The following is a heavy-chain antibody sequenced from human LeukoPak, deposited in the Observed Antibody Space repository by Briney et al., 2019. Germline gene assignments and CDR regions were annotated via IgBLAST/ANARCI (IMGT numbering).Heavy chain of an antibody. CDR3: ATASSGLFY. V-gene: IGHV3-15*01. J-gene: IGHJ4*02. Sequence: GGSLRLSCAASGLTFSNAWMRWVRQAPGEGLELVGRIKRKTDGETTEYVAPVKGRFTISRDDSKNTLYLQMNSLKTEDTGVYCCATASSGLFYWGQGTLVTVSS. CDR2: IKRKTDGETT. D-gene: IGHD3-16*01. CDR1: GLTFSNAW.